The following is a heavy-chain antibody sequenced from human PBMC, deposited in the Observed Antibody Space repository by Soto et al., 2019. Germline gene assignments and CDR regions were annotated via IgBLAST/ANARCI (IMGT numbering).Heavy chain of an antibody. Sequence: QVRLVESGGGVVQPGRSLRLSCAASGFTFSSYGMHWVRQAPGKGLEWVAVISNDGSKEYNAASVKGRFTISRDNSKNMLFLQMNSLRAEDTAVYYCADPGSTDLDVWGQGTTVTVSS. V-gene: IGHV3-30*03. CDR1: GFTFSSYG. D-gene: IGHD3-10*01. J-gene: IGHJ6*02. CDR2: ISNDGSKE. CDR3: ADPGSTDLDV.